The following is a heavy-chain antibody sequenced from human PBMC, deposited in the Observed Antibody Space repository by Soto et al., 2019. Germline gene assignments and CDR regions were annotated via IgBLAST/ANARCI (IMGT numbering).Heavy chain of an antibody. CDR2: IIPIFGTA. CDR1: GGTFSSYA. CDR3: ARDYYAKGALDY. V-gene: IGHV1-69*13. Sequence: GAPVKVSCKASGGTFSSYAISWVRQAPGQGLEWMGGIIPIFGTANYAQKFQGRVTITAGESTSTAYMELSSLRSEDTAVYYCARDYYAKGALDYWGQGTLVTVSS. J-gene: IGHJ4*02. D-gene: IGHD3-10*01.